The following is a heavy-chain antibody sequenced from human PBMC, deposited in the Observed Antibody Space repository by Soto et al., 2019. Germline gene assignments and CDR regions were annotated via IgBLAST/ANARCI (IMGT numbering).Heavy chain of an antibody. Sequence: ASVKVSCKVSGYTLTELSMHWVRQAPGKGLEWMGGFDPEDGETIYAQKFQGRVTMTEDTSTDTAYMELSSLRSEDTAVYYCATDYYDSSGHIIDYWGQGTLVTV. CDR2: FDPEDGET. CDR1: GYTLTELS. D-gene: IGHD3-22*01. CDR3: ATDYYDSSGHIIDY. J-gene: IGHJ4*02. V-gene: IGHV1-24*01.